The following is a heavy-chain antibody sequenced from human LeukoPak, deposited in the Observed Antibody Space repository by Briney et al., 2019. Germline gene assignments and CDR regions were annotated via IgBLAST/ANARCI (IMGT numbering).Heavy chain of an antibody. CDR2: ISAYNGNT. D-gene: IGHD5-12*01. Sequence: ASVKVSCKASGYTFTNSGISWVRQAPGQGLEWMGWISAYNGNTNYAQNLQDRVTVTTDTSTSTAYMELRSLRSDDTAVYYCARDPAAGDIARYYYMDVWGKGTTVTVSS. CDR3: ARDPAAGDIARYYYMDV. CDR1: GYTFTNSG. V-gene: IGHV1-18*01. J-gene: IGHJ6*03.